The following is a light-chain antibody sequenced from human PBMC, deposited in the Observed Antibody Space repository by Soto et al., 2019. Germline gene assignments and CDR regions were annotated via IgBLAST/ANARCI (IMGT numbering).Light chain of an antibody. CDR1: SSDVGGYNY. CDR2: DVS. V-gene: IGLV2-14*01. J-gene: IGLJ1*01. Sequence: QSALTQPASVSGSPGQSITISCTGTSSDVGGYNYVSWYQQHPGKAPKLMIHDVSNRPSGVSNRFSGSKSGNTASLTISGLQAEDEADYYCSSYTSSSPLGYVFGTGNKVTVL. CDR3: SSYTSSSPLGYV.